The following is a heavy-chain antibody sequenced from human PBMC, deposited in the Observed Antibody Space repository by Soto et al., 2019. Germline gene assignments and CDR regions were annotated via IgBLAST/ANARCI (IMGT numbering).Heavy chain of an antibody. CDR2: ISSSGSTI. CDR3: ARILKPPAGHYHYYCGMDV. V-gene: IGHV3-11*01. CDR1: GFTFSDYY. J-gene: IGHJ6*02. Sequence: GGSLRLSCAASGFTFSDYYMSWIRQAPGKGLEWVSYISSSGSTIYYADSVKGRFTISRDNAKNSLYLQMNSLRAEDTAVYYCARILKPPAGHYHYYCGMDVWGQGTTVTVSS.